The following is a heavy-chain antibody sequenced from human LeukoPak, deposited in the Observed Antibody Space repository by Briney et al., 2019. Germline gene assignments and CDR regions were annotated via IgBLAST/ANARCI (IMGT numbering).Heavy chain of an antibody. CDR3: ARDLSSGYGMDV. D-gene: IGHD3-22*01. CDR1: GFTFSSYA. CDR2: IYSGGET. J-gene: IGHJ6*02. V-gene: IGHV3-53*01. Sequence: GSLRLSCAASGFTFSSYAMSWVRQAPGKGLEWVSVIYSGGETYYSESVKGRFTISRDNIQNMLCLQMNNLRAEDTAVYYCARDLSSGYGMDVWGQGTTVTVSS.